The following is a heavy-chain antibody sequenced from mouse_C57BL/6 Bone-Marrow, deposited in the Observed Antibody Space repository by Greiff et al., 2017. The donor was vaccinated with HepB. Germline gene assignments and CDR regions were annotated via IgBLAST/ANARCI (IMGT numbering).Heavy chain of an antibody. D-gene: IGHD2-4*01. CDR3: ARDDYYFDY. Sequence: EVKLVESGPGLVKPSQSLSLTCSVTGYSITSGYYWNWIRQFPGNKLEWMGYISYDGSHNYNPNLNNRISITRDTSKNQFFLKLNSVTTEDTATYYCARDDYYFDYWGQGTTLTVSS. CDR2: ISYDGSH. V-gene: IGHV3-6*01. J-gene: IGHJ2*01. CDR1: GYSITSGYY.